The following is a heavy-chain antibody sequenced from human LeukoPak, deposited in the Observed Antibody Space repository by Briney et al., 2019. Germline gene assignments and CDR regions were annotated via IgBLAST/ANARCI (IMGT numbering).Heavy chain of an antibody. V-gene: IGHV3-53*01. J-gene: IGHJ4*02. CDR1: GFTFSSYG. Sequence: PAGSLRLTCAASGFTFSSYGMHWVRQAPGKGLEWVAVIYSGGSTYYADSVKGRFTISRDNSKNTLYLQMNSLRAEDTAVYYCARGYSSYGAFDYWGQGTLVTVSS. D-gene: IGHD4/OR15-4a*01. CDR2: IYSGGST. CDR3: ARGYSSYGAFDY.